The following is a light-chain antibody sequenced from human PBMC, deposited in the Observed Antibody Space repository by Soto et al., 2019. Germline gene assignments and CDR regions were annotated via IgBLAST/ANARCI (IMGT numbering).Light chain of an antibody. CDR2: EVS. V-gene: IGLV2-14*01. CDR1: SSDVGGYNY. Sequence: QSVLTQPASVSGSPGQSITIYCTGTSSDVGGYNYVSWYQQHPGKAPKLMISEVSNRPSGVSNRFSGSKSGNTASLTISGLQAEDEADYYCSSYTSSSTRVFGGGTKLTVL. J-gene: IGLJ3*02. CDR3: SSYTSSSTRV.